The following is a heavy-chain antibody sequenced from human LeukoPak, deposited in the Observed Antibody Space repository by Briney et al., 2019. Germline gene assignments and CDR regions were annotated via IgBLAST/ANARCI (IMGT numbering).Heavy chain of an antibody. CDR1: GLRFGSFW. CDR2: INQDGSEK. CDR3: ARERDGSFFDY. D-gene: IGHD5-24*01. V-gene: IGHV3-7*01. J-gene: IGHJ4*02. Sequence: GGSLRLSCAVSGLRFGSFWMSWVRQAPGKGLEWVANINQDGSEKYFVDSVRGRFTISRDNSKNSLHLQMNTLRAEDTAVYYCARERDGSFFDYWGQGTLVTVSS.